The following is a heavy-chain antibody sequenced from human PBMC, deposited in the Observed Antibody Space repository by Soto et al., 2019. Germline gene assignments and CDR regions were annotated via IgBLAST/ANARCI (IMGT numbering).Heavy chain of an antibody. CDR3: ARVERDYGSGSYYNVGYYYYYGMDV. Sequence: PSETLSLTCAVYGGSFSGYYWSWIRQPPGKGLEWIGEINHSGSTNYNPSLKSRVTISVDTSKSQFSLKLSSVTAADTAVYYCARVERDYGSGSYYNVGYYYYYGMDVWGQGXPVTVYS. CDR2: INHSGST. V-gene: IGHV4-34*01. J-gene: IGHJ6*02. D-gene: IGHD3-10*01. CDR1: GGSFSGYY.